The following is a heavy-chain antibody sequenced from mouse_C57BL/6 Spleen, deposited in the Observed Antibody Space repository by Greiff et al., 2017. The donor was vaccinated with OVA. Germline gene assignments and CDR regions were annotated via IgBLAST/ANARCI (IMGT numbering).Heavy chain of an antibody. V-gene: IGHV1-55*01. CDR1: GYTFTSYW. D-gene: IGHD2-3*01. Sequence: QVQLQQPGAELVKPGASVKMSCKASGYTFTSYWITWVKQRPGQGLERIGDIYPGSGSTNYNEKFKSKATLTVDTSSSTAYMQLSSLTSEDSAVYYCARGVYDGYYFDYWGQGTTLTVSS. J-gene: IGHJ2*01. CDR3: ARGVYDGYYFDY. CDR2: IYPGSGST.